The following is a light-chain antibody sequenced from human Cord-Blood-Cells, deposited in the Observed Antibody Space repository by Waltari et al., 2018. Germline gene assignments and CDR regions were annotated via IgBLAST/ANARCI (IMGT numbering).Light chain of an antibody. Sequence: QSALTQPASVSGSPGQSITIPCTGTSRDVGSYNLFSWYQQPPGKAPKLMIDEGSKRPSGVSNRFSGSKCGNTASLTSSGLQAEDEADYYCCSYAGSSTFVVFGGGTKLTVL. CDR1: SRDVGSYNL. V-gene: IGLV2-23*01. CDR3: CSYAGSSTFVV. J-gene: IGLJ2*01. CDR2: EGS.